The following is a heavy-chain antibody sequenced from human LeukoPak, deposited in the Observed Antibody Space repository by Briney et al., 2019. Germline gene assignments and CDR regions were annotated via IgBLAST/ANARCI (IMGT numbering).Heavy chain of an antibody. CDR3: ARDFAVTTQKYYYYYGMDV. J-gene: IGHJ6*02. D-gene: IGHD4-11*01. CDR2: INSNTGNT. Sequence: ASVKVSCTASGYTFTSYGISWVRQAPGQGLEWMGWINSNTGNTNYEQKFQGRVTMTTDTSTSTAYMELRSLRSDDTAVYYCARDFAVTTQKYYYYYGMDVWGQGTTVTVSS. V-gene: IGHV1-18*01. CDR1: GYTFTSYG.